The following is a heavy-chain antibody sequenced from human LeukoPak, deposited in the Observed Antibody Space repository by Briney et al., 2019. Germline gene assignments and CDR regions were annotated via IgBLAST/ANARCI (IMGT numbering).Heavy chain of an antibody. CDR3: ARLRPDGYNLDY. CDR1: GGSISSYY. V-gene: IGHV4-59*08. Sequence: SETLSLTCTVSGGSISSYYWSWIRQPPGKGLEWIGYIYYSGSTNYNPSLKSRVTISVDTSKNQFSLKLSSVTAADTAVYYCARLRPDGYNLDYWGQGTLVTVSS. D-gene: IGHD5-24*01. J-gene: IGHJ4*02. CDR2: IYYSGST.